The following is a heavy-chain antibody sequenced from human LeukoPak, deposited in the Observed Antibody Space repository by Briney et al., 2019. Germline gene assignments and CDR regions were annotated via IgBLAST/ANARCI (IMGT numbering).Heavy chain of an antibody. V-gene: IGHV3-23*01. J-gene: IGHJ4*02. CDR3: AKARAGGYNYGPFDY. Sequence: GGSLRLSCAASGFPFRLYGMNWVRQAPGKGLEWVSAISGGGETTTYTDSVKGRFTISRDNSKNTVYLQMNSLSAEDTAVYYCAKARAGGYNYGPFDYWGQGTLVTVSS. CDR2: ISGGGETT. D-gene: IGHD5-18*01. CDR1: GFPFRLYG.